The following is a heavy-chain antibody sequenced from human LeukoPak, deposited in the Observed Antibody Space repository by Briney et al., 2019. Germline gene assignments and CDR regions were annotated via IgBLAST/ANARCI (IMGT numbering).Heavy chain of an antibody. D-gene: IGHD3-22*01. CDR3: ARRPRDSNGYYFDY. CDR1: GYSFSSHW. V-gene: IGHV5-51*01. CDR2: IYPGDSDT. J-gene: IGHJ4*02. Sequence: GESLKISCKGSGYSFSSHWIGWLRQMPGRGVEWMGIIYPGDSDTRYSPSFQGHVTISADKSISTAYLQWSSLKASDTAMYFCARRPRDSNGYYFDYWGQGTLVTVSS.